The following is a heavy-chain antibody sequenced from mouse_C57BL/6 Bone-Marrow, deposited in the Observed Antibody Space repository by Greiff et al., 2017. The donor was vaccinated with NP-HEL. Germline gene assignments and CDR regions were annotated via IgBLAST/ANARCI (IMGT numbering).Heavy chain of an antibody. V-gene: IGHV1-81*01. CDR2: IYPSSGNT. D-gene: IGHD1-1*01. Sequence: VQLVESGAELARPGASVKLSCKASGYTFTSYGISWVKQSPGQGLEWIGEIYPSSGNTYYNEKFKGKATLTADKASSTAYMELRSLTSEDSAVYFGATGSSVYYYDYWGQGTTLTVSA. CDR1: GYTFTSYG. CDR3: ATGSSVYYYDY. J-gene: IGHJ2*01.